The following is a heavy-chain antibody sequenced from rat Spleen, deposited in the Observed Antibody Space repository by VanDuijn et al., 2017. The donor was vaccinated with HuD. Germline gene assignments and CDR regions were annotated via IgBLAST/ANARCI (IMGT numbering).Heavy chain of an antibody. CDR1: GFIFSDYN. D-gene: IGHD1-7*01. CDR3: TAMGTGY. CDR2: IRTKPNNYAT. J-gene: IGHJ2*01. V-gene: IGHV10-5*01. Sequence: VQVVESGGGLVQPGRSLKLSCAASGFIFSDYNMAWVRQAPGKGLEWVARIRTKPNNYATYYADSVKGRFTISRDDSKSMVYLQMDNLKTEDTAMYYCTAMGTGYWGQGVMVTVSS.